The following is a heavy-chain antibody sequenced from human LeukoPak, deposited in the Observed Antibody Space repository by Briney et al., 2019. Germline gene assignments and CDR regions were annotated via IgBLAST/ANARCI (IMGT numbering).Heavy chain of an antibody. V-gene: IGHV3-43*01. CDR2: IRGDGDGT. J-gene: IGHJ6*02. Sequence: GGSLRLSCAASGFTFDDYRMNWVRQAPGKGREGVVVIRGDGDGTYYAFSVEGRFTISRDNSKNSLYPQMDSLRTEDTALYYCAKDFSRSWWFGMDVWGQGITVTVSS. CDR1: GFTFDDYR. D-gene: IGHD6-13*01. CDR3: AKDFSRSWWFGMDV.